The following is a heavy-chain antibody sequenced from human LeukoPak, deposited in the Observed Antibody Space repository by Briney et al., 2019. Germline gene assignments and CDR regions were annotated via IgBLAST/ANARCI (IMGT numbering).Heavy chain of an antibody. CDR2: IYYSGST. V-gene: IGHV4-61*08. D-gene: IGHD6-19*01. CDR1: GGSVSNSGYY. Sequence: SETLSLTCTVSGGSVSNSGYYWSWIRQPPGKGLEWIGYIYYSGSTNFNPSLKSRVTISVDTSKNQFSLKLSSVTVADTAVYYCARYSSNGCFDYWGQGALVTVSS. CDR3: ARYSSNGCFDY. J-gene: IGHJ4*02.